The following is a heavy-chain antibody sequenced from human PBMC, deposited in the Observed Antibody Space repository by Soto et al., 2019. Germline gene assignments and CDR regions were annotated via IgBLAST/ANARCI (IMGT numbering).Heavy chain of an antibody. CDR3: AKEPCTNGVCYLYYGMDV. CDR2: ISGSGGST. CDR1: GFTFSSYA. J-gene: IGHJ6*02. D-gene: IGHD2-8*01. Sequence: GGSLRLSCAASGFTFSSYAMSWVRQAPGKGLEWVSAISGSGGSTYYADSVKGRFTISRDNSKNTLYLQMNSLRAKDTAVYYCAKEPCTNGVCYLYYGMDVWGQGTTVTVSS. V-gene: IGHV3-23*01.